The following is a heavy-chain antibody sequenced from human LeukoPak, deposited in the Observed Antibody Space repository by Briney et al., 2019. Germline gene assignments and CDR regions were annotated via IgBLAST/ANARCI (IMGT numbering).Heavy chain of an antibody. Sequence: ASVKVSCKASGYTFTGYYMHWVRQAPGQGLEWMGWINPNSGGTNYAQKFQGRVTMTRDTSISTAYMELSRLRSDDTAVYYCARVNPVAVAGMGNGWFDPWGQGTLVTVSS. CDR2: INPNSGGT. CDR1: GYTFTGYY. D-gene: IGHD6-19*01. CDR3: ARVNPVAVAGMGNGWFDP. V-gene: IGHV1-2*02. J-gene: IGHJ5*02.